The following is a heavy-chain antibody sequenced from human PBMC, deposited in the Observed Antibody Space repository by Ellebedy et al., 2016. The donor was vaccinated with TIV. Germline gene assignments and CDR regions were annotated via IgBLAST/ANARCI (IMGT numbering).Heavy chain of an antibody. V-gene: IGHV4-39*07. D-gene: IGHD6-13*01. CDR3: ARGQGAAAPPPQH. Sequence: MPSETLSLTCSVSDDSIRNSNYYWGWIRQPPGKGLEWIGEINHSGSTNYNPSLKSRVTVSVDTSKNQFSLKLSSVTAADTAVYYCARGQGAAAPPPQHWGQGTLVTVSS. CDR2: INHSGST. CDR1: DDSIRNSNYY. J-gene: IGHJ1*01.